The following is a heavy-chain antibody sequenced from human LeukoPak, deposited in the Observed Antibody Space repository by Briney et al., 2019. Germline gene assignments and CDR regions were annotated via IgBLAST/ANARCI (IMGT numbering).Heavy chain of an antibody. CDR1: GFTFSSYS. Sequence: GGSLRLSCAASGFTFSSYSMNWVRQAPGKGLEWVSSISSSSSYIYYADSVKGRFTIYRDNAKNSLYLQMNSLRAEDTAVYYCARDLVTMVRGVIITRFDYWGQGTLVTVSS. V-gene: IGHV3-21*01. D-gene: IGHD3-10*01. CDR2: ISSSSSYI. J-gene: IGHJ4*02. CDR3: ARDLVTMVRGVIITRFDY.